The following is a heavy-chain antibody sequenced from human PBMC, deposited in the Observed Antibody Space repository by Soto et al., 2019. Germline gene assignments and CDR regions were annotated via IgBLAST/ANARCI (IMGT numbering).Heavy chain of an antibody. CDR3: ARHTGRLGIFQH. Sequence: SETLSLTCTVSGGSISSYYWSWIRQPPGKGLEWIGYIYYSGSTNYNPSLKSRVTISVDTSKNQFSLKLSSVTAADTAVYYCARHTGRLGIFQHWGQGTLVTVSS. CDR1: GGSISSYY. J-gene: IGHJ1*01. CDR2: IYYSGST. D-gene: IGHD1-26*01. V-gene: IGHV4-59*08.